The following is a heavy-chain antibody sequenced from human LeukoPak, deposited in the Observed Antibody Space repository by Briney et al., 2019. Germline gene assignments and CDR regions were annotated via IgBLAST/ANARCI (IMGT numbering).Heavy chain of an antibody. V-gene: IGHV4-59*01. CDR2: IYYSGST. CDR3: ARDSRSIAVAGQYWYFDL. J-gene: IGHJ2*01. D-gene: IGHD6-19*01. Sequence: SETLSLTCTVSGGSTSSYYWSWIRQPPGKGLEWIGYIYYSGSTNYNPSLKSRVTISVDTSKNQFSLKLSSVTAADTAVYYCARDSRSIAVAGQYWYFDLWGRGTLVTVSS. CDR1: GGSTSSYY.